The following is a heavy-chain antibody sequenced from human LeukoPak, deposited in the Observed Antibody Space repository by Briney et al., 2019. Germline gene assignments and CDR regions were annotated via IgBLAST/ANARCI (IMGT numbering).Heavy chain of an antibody. Sequence: PSATLSLTCAVSGGSISSGGYSWSWIRQPPGKGPEWIGYIFHSGSTFYNPSLKSRVTISGDRSKNQFSLRLNSVTAADTAVYYCARAPGIAAAGTPFSFDYWGQGTLVTVSS. J-gene: IGHJ4*02. CDR2: IFHSGST. V-gene: IGHV4-30-2*01. CDR3: ARAPGIAAAGTPFSFDY. D-gene: IGHD6-13*01. CDR1: GGSISSGGYS.